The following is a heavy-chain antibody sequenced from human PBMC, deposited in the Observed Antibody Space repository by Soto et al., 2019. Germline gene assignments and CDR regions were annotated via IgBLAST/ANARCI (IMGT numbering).Heavy chain of an antibody. Sequence: QVQPQESGPGLVKPLETLSLTCTISDGSISSYHWSWIRQPAGKGLEWIGRIYTSGNTNYNPALKSRVTLSIDTSKNQFFLRLNSVTAAHSAAYYCGTESGDTWDYEAYWAQGTPVTVSS. V-gene: IGHV4-4*07. D-gene: IGHD1-7*01. CDR2: IYTSGNT. CDR1: DGSISSYH. J-gene: IGHJ4*02. CDR3: GTESGDTWDYEAY.